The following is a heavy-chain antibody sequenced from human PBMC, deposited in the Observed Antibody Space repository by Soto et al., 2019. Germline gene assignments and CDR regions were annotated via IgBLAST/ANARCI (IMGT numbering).Heavy chain of an antibody. CDR3: ARVDISVVPSTTFDY. CDR2: IIYSGHT. V-gene: IGHV4-39*01. J-gene: IGHJ4*02. CDR1: GGSINSISYY. D-gene: IGHD2-2*01. Sequence: QLQLQESGPGLVKPSETLALTCTVSGGSINSISYYWGWIRQPPGKGLEWIGSIIYSGHTFYNPSLKSRVTMSVDSAKNQFSLRLSCVTAAETAVYYCARVDISVVPSTTFDYWGQGTLVTVSS.